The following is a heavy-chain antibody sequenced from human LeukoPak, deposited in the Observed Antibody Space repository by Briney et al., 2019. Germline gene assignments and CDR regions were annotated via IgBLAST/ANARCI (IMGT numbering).Heavy chain of an antibody. CDR3: QRGAGEDYFDY. J-gene: IGHJ4*02. V-gene: IGHV4-30-4*01. Sequence: PSETLSLTCTVSGGSISSGDYYWSWIRQPPWKGLEWIGYIYYSGSTYYNPSLKSRVTISVDTSKNQFSLKLSSVTAADTAVYYCQRGAGEDYFDYWGQGTLVTVSS. CDR1: GGSISSGDYY. CDR2: IYYSGST. D-gene: IGHD4/OR15-4a*01.